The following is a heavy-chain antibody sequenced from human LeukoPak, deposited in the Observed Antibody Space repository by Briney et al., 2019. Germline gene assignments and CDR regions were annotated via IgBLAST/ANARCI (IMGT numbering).Heavy chain of an antibody. J-gene: IGHJ4*02. Sequence: SETLSLTCAVYGGSFSGYYWSWIRQPPGKGLEWIGEINHSGSTNYNPSLKSRVTIPVDTSKNQFSLKLSSVTAADTAVYYCARAIAAAGMNFDYWGQGTLVTVSS. D-gene: IGHD6-13*01. CDR1: GGSFSGYY. CDR3: ARAIAAAGMNFDY. CDR2: INHSGST. V-gene: IGHV4-34*01.